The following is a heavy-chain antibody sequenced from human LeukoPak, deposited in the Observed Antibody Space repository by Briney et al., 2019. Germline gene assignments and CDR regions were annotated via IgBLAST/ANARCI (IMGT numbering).Heavy chain of an antibody. Sequence: PGGSLRLSCAGSGFTFSAYDLSWVRQAQGQGLEWVAAISRSGSTPYYTASVKGRFTVSRDNSKNTLYLQMNSLRAEDTAVYYCALELWGVVPAEVDWFDPWGQGTLVTVSS. V-gene: IGHV3-23*01. D-gene: IGHD2-2*01. CDR2: ISRSGSTP. CDR3: ALELWGVVPAEVDWFDP. CDR1: GFTFSAYD. J-gene: IGHJ5*02.